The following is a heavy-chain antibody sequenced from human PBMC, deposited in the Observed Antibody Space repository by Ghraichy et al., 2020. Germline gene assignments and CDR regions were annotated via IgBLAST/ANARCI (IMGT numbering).Heavy chain of an antibody. Sequence: SVKVSCKASGGTFSSYTISWVRQAPGQGLEWMGRIIPILDIANYAQKFQGRVTITADKSTSTAYMELSSLRSEDTAVYYCARDRGNNWINWYFDLWGRGTLVTVSS. V-gene: IGHV1-69*04. CDR1: GGTFSSYT. J-gene: IGHJ2*01. CDR3: ARDRGNNWINWYFDL. D-gene: IGHD1-20*01. CDR2: IIPILDIA.